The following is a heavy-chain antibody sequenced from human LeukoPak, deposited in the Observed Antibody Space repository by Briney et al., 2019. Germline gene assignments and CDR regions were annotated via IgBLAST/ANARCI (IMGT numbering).Heavy chain of an antibody. CDR3: AKDSSSGTFDI. V-gene: IGHV3-30*02. CDR1: GFTFSSYG. J-gene: IGHJ3*02. Sequence: PGGSLRLSCAASGFTFSSYGMHWVRQAPGKGLEWVAVIWYGGNNKYYADSVKGRFTISRDNSKNTLYLQMNSLRAEDTAVYYCAKDSSSGTFDIWGQGTMVTVSS. CDR2: IWYGGNNK. D-gene: IGHD6-6*01.